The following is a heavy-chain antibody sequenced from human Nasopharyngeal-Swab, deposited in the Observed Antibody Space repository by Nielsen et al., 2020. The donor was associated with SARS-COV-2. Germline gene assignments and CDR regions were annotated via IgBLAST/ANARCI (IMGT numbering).Heavy chain of an antibody. CDR3: ARIMVPTVTTDY. J-gene: IGHJ4*02. CDR2: IDWDDDK. CDR1: GFSLSTSGMC. V-gene: IGHV2-70*11. D-gene: IGHD4-17*01. Sequence: SGPTLVKPTQTLTLTCTFSGFSLSTSGMCVSWILQPPGKALEWLARIDWDDDKYYSTSLNTRLTISKDTSKNQVVLTMTNMDPVDTATYYCARIMVPTVTTDYWGQGTLVTVSS.